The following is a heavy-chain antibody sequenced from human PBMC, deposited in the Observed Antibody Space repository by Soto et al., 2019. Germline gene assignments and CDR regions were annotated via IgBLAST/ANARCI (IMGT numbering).Heavy chain of an antibody. V-gene: IGHV3-33*01. J-gene: IGHJ4*02. CDR3: ARDAAVAGTVFDY. CDR2: IWYDGSNK. Sequence: QVQLVESGGGVVQPGRSLRLSCAASGFTFSSYGMHWVRQAPGKGLEWVAVIWYDGSNKYYAYSVKGRFTISRDNSKNTLYLQMNSLRAEDTAVYYCARDAAVAGTVFDYWGQGTLVTVSS. D-gene: IGHD6-19*01. CDR1: GFTFSSYG.